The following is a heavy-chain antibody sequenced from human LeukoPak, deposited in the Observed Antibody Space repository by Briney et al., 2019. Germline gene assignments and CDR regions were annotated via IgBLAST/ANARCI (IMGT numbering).Heavy chain of an antibody. J-gene: IGHJ4*02. CDR2: ISYDGSNK. CDR3: ARVPSSGWRGYFDY. CDR1: GFTFSSYA. V-gene: IGHV3-30-3*01. Sequence: GGSLRLSCAASGFTFSSYAMHWVRQAPGKGLEWVAVISYDGSNKYYADSVKGRFTISRDNSKNTLYLQMNSLRAEDTAVYYCARVPSSGWRGYFDYWGQGTLVTVSS. D-gene: IGHD6-19*01.